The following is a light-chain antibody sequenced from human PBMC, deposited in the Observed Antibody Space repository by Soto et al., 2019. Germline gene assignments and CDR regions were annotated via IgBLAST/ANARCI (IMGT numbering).Light chain of an antibody. V-gene: IGKV1-5*03. CDR3: QQYSSYWT. Sequence: VQMTQSPSALSASIGDIFAISCRASQSISIWLAWYQQKPGKAPKLLIYAASSLESGVPSRFSGSGSGTEFTLTISSLQPDDFATYYCQQYSSYWTFGQGTKVDIK. CDR1: QSISIW. CDR2: AAS. J-gene: IGKJ1*01.